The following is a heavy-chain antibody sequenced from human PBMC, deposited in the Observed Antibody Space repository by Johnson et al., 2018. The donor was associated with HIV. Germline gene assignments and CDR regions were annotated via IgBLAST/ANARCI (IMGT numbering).Heavy chain of an antibody. CDR1: GFTFSSYG. CDR2: IRFDGSNK. D-gene: IGHD6-6*01. V-gene: IGHV3-30*02. J-gene: IGHJ3*02. CDR3: ATSQLALPPGVFDI. Sequence: QVLLVESGGGVVQPGGSLRLSCAASGFTFSSYGMHWVRQAPGKGLEWVAFIRFDGSNKYYTDSVKGRFTISRDNSKNTLYLQMNSLRAEDTAVYYCATSQLALPPGVFDIWGQGTMVSVSS.